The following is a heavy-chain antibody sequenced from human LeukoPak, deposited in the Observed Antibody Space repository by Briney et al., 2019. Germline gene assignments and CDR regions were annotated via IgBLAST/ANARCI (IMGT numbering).Heavy chain of an antibody. CDR1: GFTFSNYE. J-gene: IGHJ3*01. V-gene: IGHV3-48*03. Sequence: PGGSLRLSCAASGFTFSNYEMNWVRQAPGKGLEWLSYITSSGRSRTISYADSVKGRFTISRDSSKNSLYLQMNSLSAEDTAVYYCARAGYCGSNICYDYNAFDVWGQGTVVTVSS. CDR2: ITSSGRSRTI. CDR3: ARAGYCGSNICYDYNAFDV. D-gene: IGHD2-2*01.